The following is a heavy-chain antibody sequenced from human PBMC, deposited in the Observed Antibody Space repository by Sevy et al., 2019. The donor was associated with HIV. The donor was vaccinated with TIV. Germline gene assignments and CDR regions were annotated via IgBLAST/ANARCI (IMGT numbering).Heavy chain of an antibody. V-gene: IGHV3-21*01. CDR1: GFTFNIYS. CDR3: ARGRGDPRADCFDY. CDR2: ISGRSSYI. D-gene: IGHD2-21*02. Sequence: GGCLRLSCAASGFTFNIYSMNWVRQAPGKGLEWVSSISGRSSYIFYADSVKGRFTISRDNAKNSLYLQMNSLRAEDTAVYYCARGRGDPRADCFDYWGQGTLVTVSS. J-gene: IGHJ4*02.